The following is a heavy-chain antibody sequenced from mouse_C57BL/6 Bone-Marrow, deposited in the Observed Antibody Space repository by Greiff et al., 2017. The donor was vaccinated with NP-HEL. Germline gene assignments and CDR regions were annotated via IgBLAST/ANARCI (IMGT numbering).Heavy chain of an antibody. CDR1: GYTFTSYW. J-gene: IGHJ1*03. D-gene: IGHD2-5*01. V-gene: IGHV1-52*01. CDR3: ATYYSNYWDVDV. CDR2: IDPSDSAT. Sequence: QVQLQQPGAELVRPGSSVKLSCKASGYTFTSYWMHWVKQRPIQGLEWIGNIDPSDSATHYNQKFKDKATLTVDKSSSTAYMQLSSLTSEDSAVYYCATYYSNYWDVDVWGTGTTVTVSS.